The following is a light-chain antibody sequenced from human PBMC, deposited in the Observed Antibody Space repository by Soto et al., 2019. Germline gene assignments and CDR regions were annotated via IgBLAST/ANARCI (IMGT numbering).Light chain of an antibody. V-gene: IGKV1-17*01. CDR1: QGIRNE. J-gene: IGKJ1*01. Sequence: DIQMTQSPSSLSASVGDRVTITCRASQGIRNELGWYQQKPGKAPKRLIYAASSLQSGVPSRFSGSGSGTEFTLTISSLQPEDFATYFCQQHNSYPWTFGQGTKVEIK. CDR3: QQHNSYPWT. CDR2: AAS.